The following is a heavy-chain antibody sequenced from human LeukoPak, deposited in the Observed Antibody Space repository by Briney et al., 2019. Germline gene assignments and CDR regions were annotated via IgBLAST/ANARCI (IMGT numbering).Heavy chain of an antibody. D-gene: IGHD2/OR15-2a*01. CDR3: AKDGAGTTAYDY. V-gene: IGHV3-23*01. CDR2: ISGSGGST. Sequence: SGGSLRLSCAASGFTFSSYAMSWVRQAPGKGLEWVSAISGSGGSTYYADSVKGRFTISRDNSKNTLYLQMNSLRAEDTAVYYCAKDGAGTTAYDYWGQGTLVTVSS. CDR1: GFTFSSYA. J-gene: IGHJ4*02.